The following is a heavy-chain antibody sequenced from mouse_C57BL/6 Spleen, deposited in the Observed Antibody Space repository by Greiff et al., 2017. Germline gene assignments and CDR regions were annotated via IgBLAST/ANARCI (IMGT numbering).Heavy chain of an antibody. CDR2: INPNYGTT. J-gene: IGHJ3*01. CDR1: GYSFTDYN. V-gene: IGHV1-39*01. Sequence: VQLQQPGPELVKPGASVKISCKASGYSFTDYNMNWVKQSNGKSLEWIGVINPNYGTTSYNQKFKGKATLTVDQSSSTAYMQLNSLTSEDSAVYYCAKGGNYDPAWFAYWGQGTLVTVSA. D-gene: IGHD2-1*01. CDR3: AKGGNYDPAWFAY.